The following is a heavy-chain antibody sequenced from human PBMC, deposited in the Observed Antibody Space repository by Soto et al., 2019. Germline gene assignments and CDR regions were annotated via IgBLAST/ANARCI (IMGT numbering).Heavy chain of an antibody. V-gene: IGHV4-30-4*01. Sequence: SETLSLTCTVSGGSISSGDCYWSWIRQPPGKGLEWIGYIYYSGSTYYNPSLKSRVTTSVDTSKNQFSLKLSSVTAADTAVYYCARTQGSIRVDYWGQGTLVTVYS. CDR3: ARTQGSIRVDY. CDR2: IYYSGST. J-gene: IGHJ4*02. CDR1: GGSISSGDCY.